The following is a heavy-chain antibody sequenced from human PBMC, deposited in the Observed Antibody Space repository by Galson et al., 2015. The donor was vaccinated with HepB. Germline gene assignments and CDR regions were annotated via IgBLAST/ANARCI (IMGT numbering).Heavy chain of an antibody. CDR2: INPNSGGT. Sequence: SVKVSCKASGYTFTGYYMHWVRQAPGQGLEWMGWINPNSGGTNYAQKFQGRVTMTRDTSISTAYMELSRLRSDDTAVYYCASSSRGGVPAAPVGGWGQGTLVTVSS. CDR1: GYTFTGYY. CDR3: ASSSRGGVPAAPVGG. V-gene: IGHV1-2*02. D-gene: IGHD2-2*01. J-gene: IGHJ4*02.